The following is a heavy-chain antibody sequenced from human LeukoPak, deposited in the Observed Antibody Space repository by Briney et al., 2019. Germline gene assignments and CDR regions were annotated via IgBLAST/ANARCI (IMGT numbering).Heavy chain of an antibody. CDR3: ARDNSVEDTAWWFDP. V-gene: IGHV1-46*01. J-gene: IGHJ5*02. CDR2: INPSGGST. Sequence: ASVKVSCKASGYTFTSYYMHWVRQAPRQGLEWMGIINPSGGSTSYAHKFQGRVTMTRDMATSTDYMELSSLRSEDTAVYYCARDNSVEDTAWWFDPWGQGTLVTVSS. D-gene: IGHD4-23*01. CDR1: GYTFTSYY.